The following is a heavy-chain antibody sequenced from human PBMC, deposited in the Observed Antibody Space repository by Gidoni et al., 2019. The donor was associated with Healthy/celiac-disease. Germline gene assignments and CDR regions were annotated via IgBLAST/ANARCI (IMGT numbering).Heavy chain of an antibody. CDR1: GFTFSRYW. D-gene: IGHD2-15*01. V-gene: IGHV3-74*01. CDR3: ARRARCSGGSCYSEIDY. Sequence: EVQLVESGGGLVRPGVSLRLSCPASGFTFSRYWMYWVRQASGKGLVWDSRINSDGSSTSYADSVKGRFTISRDNAKNTLYLQMNSLRAEDTAVYYCARRARCSGGSCYSEIDYWGQGTLVTVSS. J-gene: IGHJ4*02. CDR2: INSDGSST.